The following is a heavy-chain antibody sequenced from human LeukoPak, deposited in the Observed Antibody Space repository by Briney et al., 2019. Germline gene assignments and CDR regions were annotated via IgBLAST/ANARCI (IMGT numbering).Heavy chain of an antibody. CDR1: GGSISNYY. CDR3: ARGIIGVVITGAFDI. Sequence: SETLSLTCTVSGGSISNYYWNWIRQPPGRGLEWIGYIYYSGSTSYNPFLKSRVTISVDTSKSHFSLKLSSVTAADTAIYYCARGIIGVVITGAFDIWGQGTMVTVSS. D-gene: IGHD3-3*02. CDR2: IYYSGST. V-gene: IGHV4-59*01. J-gene: IGHJ3*02.